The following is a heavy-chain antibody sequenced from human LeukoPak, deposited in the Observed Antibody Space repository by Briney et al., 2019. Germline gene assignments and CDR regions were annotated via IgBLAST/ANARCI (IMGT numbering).Heavy chain of an antibody. Sequence: ASVKVSCKASGYTFTSYGISWVRQAPGQGPEWMGWISAYNGNTNYAQKLQGRVTMTTDTSTSTAYMELRSLRSDDTAVYYCARINGIVVVTAISHWYFDLWGRGTLVTVSS. J-gene: IGHJ2*01. CDR1: GYTFTSYG. D-gene: IGHD2-21*02. V-gene: IGHV1-18*01. CDR3: ARINGIVVVTAISHWYFDL. CDR2: ISAYNGNT.